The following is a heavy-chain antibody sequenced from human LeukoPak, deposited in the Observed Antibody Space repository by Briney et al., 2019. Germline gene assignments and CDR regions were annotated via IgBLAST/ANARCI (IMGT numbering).Heavy chain of an antibody. D-gene: IGHD4-17*01. CDR3: ARHGTEARGYEWGLADYGSIDY. CDR2: TYYSGST. J-gene: IGHJ4*02. Sequence: PSETLSLTCTVSGGSISSYYWSWIRQPPGKGLEWIGYTYYSGSTNYNPSLKSRVTISVDTSKNQFSLKLSSVAAADTAVYYCARHGTEARGYEWGLADYGSIDYWGQGTLVTVSS. V-gene: IGHV4-59*08. CDR1: GGSISSYY.